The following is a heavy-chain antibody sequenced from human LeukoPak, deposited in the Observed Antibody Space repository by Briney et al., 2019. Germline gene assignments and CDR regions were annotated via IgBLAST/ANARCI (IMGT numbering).Heavy chain of an antibody. CDR2: IYPGDSDT. CDR3: ARRKGCSSTSCYGMDV. CDR1: GYSFTSYW. J-gene: IGHJ6*02. D-gene: IGHD2-2*01. Sequence: GESLKISCKGSGYSFTSYWIGWGRQMPGKGLEWMGIIYPGDSDTRYSPSFQGQVTISADKSISTAYLQWSSLKASDTAMYYCARRKGCSSTSCYGMDVWGQGTTVTVSS. V-gene: IGHV5-51*01.